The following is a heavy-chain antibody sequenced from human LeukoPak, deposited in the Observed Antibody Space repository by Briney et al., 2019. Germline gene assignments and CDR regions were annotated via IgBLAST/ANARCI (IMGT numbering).Heavy chain of an antibody. CDR2: IRGSGGST. D-gene: IGHD2-15*01. CDR1: GFTFSSYA. J-gene: IGHJ4*02. V-gene: IGHV3-23*01. Sequence: GGSLRLSCAASGFTFSSYAMSWVRQAPGKGLEWVSAIRGSGGSTYYADSVKGRFTISRDNPKNTLYLQMNSLRAEDTAVYYCAKAVGYCSGGSCYNFDYWGQGTLVTVSS. CDR3: AKAVGYCSGGSCYNFDY.